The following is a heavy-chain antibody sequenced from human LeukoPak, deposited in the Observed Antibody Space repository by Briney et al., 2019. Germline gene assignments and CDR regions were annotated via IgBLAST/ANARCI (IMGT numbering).Heavy chain of an antibody. CDR1: GVSISSYY. J-gene: IGHJ6*02. Sequence: SETLSLTCTVSGVSISSYYWSWIRQPPGKGLEWIGEINHSGSTNYNPSLKSRVTISVDTSKNQFSLKLSSVTAADTAVYYCARRNAGGYYLYYYYYGMDVWGQGTTVTVSS. V-gene: IGHV4-34*01. D-gene: IGHD3-3*01. CDR3: ARRNAGGYYLYYYYYGMDV. CDR2: INHSGST.